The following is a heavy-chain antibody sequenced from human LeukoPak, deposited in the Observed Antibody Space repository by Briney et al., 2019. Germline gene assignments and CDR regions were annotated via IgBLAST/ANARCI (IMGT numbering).Heavy chain of an antibody. CDR1: GFVFDDYA. J-gene: IGHJ4*02. Sequence: GGSLRLSCAASGFVFDDYAMHWVRQAPGKGLEGVLGISWNSRSIGYGDSVKGRFTVSRDNAKNSLYLQMNSLRPEDTALYYCAKGGEKFYDSRPDYWGQGTLVTVSS. V-gene: IGHV3-9*01. CDR3: AKGGEKFYDSRPDY. CDR2: ISWNSRSI. D-gene: IGHD3-22*01.